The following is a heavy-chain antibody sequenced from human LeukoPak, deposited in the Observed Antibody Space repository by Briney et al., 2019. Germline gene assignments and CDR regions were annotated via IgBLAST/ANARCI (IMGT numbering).Heavy chain of an antibody. CDR3: ARDPRNKGLDP. CDR2: IIDVGDK. Sequence: PGGSLRLSCEVSGFIFSEHALSWVRQAPGEGLEWVSGIIDVGDKYYADSVKGRFTISRDNAKNTLYLQMNGLRDEDTAVYYCARDPRNKGLDPWGQGTLVTVSS. V-gene: IGHV3-23*01. J-gene: IGHJ5*02. D-gene: IGHD1/OR15-1a*01. CDR1: GFIFSEHA.